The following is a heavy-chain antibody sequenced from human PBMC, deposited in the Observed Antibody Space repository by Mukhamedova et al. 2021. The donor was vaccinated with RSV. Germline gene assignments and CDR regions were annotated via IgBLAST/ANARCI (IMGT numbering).Heavy chain of an antibody. V-gene: IGHV3-53*01. CDR3: ARALSLAGALDY. CDR2: IYSGGST. D-gene: IGHD3-10*01. J-gene: IGHJ4*02. Sequence: MNCVRQAPGKGLEWVSIIYSGGSTYYADSVKGRFITSRDNSKNTLYLQMNSLSAEDTAVYYCARALSLAGALDYWGQGTLVTVSS.